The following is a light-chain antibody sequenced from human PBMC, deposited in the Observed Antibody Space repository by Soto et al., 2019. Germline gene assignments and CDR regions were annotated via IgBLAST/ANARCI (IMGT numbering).Light chain of an antibody. CDR2: DAS. V-gene: IGKV3-15*01. CDR1: RSVSDN. J-gene: IGKJ2*01. Sequence: EIVMTQSPATLSVSPGERATLSCRASRSVSDNLAWYQQKPGQAPRLLISDASTRAPGISARFSGSGSGTEFTLTISSLQSEDFAVFYCQQYNDRPYTFGQGTKLEI. CDR3: QQYNDRPYT.